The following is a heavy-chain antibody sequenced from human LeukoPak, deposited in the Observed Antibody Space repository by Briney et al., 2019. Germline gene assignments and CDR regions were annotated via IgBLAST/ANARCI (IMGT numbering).Heavy chain of an antibody. Sequence: SETLSLTCTVSGGSISSYYWSWIRQPPEKGLEWIGEINHSGSTNYNPSLRSRVTISVDTSKNQFSLKVSSMTAADTAVYYCARNLAVAGAFDIWGQGTMVTVSS. CDR2: INHSGST. CDR3: ARNLAVAGAFDI. D-gene: IGHD6-19*01. J-gene: IGHJ3*02. V-gene: IGHV4-34*01. CDR1: GGSISSYY.